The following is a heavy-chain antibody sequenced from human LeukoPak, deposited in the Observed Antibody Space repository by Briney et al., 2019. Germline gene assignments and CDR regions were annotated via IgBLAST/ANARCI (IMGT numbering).Heavy chain of an antibody. D-gene: IGHD3-16*02. Sequence: ASVKVSCKASGYTFTGYYMHWVRQAPGQGLEWMGWINPNSGGTNYAQKFQGWVTMTRDTSISTAYMELSRLRSDDTAVYYCASRSGDYVWGSYRPDDAFDIWGQGTMVTVSS. J-gene: IGHJ3*02. V-gene: IGHV1-2*04. CDR2: INPNSGGT. CDR1: GYTFTGYY. CDR3: ASRSGDYVWGSYRPDDAFDI.